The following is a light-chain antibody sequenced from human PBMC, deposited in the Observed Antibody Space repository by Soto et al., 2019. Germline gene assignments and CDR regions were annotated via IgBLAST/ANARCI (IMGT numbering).Light chain of an antibody. V-gene: IGKV1-33*01. CDR3: QQYDDLRSLT. Sequence: DIQMTQSPSYLSASVGDRVTITCQASQDITKSLNWYQQKPGKTPKHMIYDASNVETGLQSRFSGRGSGTDFSFTITSLQPNATATYCYQQYDDLRSLTFGGGTQVEIK. CDR2: DAS. CDR1: QDITKS. J-gene: IGKJ4*01.